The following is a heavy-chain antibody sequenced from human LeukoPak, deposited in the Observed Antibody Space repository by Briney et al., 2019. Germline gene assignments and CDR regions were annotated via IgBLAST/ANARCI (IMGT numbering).Heavy chain of an antibody. CDR3: ARDYCSGGSCYQDY. J-gene: IGHJ4*02. Sequence: GGSLRLSCAASGFTFSSYAMHWVRQAPGKGLEWVAVISYDGSNKYYADSVKGRSTISRDNSKNTLYLQMNSLRAEDTAVYYCARDYCSGGSCYQDYWGQGTLVTVSS. D-gene: IGHD2-15*01. V-gene: IGHV3-30-3*01. CDR2: ISYDGSNK. CDR1: GFTFSSYA.